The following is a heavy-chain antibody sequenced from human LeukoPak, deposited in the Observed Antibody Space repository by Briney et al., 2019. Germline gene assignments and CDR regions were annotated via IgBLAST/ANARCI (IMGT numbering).Heavy chain of an antibody. Sequence: PSETLSLTCTVSGGSISSGRYYWSWIRQPAGKGLEWIGRLYTSGSTNYNPSLKSRVTISVDTSKNQFSLKLSSVTAADTAVYYCAKVGVSGAARLDYWGQGTLVTISS. CDR1: GGSISSGRYY. CDR2: LYTSGST. V-gene: IGHV4-61*02. CDR3: AKVGVSGAARLDY. D-gene: IGHD6-6*01. J-gene: IGHJ4*02.